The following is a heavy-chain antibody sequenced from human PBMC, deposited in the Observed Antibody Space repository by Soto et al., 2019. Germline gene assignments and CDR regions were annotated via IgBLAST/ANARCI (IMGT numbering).Heavy chain of an antibody. V-gene: IGHV4-34*01. Sequence: PXETLSLTCAVYGVSFSGYYWSCIRHPPGKGLEWIGEINHSGSTNYNPSLKSRVTISVDTSKNQFSLKLSSVTAADTAVYYCARWGVEGDTAGGGFDYGGQRTRVRVSS. J-gene: IGHJ4*02. D-gene: IGHD5-18*01. CDR3: ARWGVEGDTAGGGFDY. CDR2: INHSGST. CDR1: GVSFSGYY.